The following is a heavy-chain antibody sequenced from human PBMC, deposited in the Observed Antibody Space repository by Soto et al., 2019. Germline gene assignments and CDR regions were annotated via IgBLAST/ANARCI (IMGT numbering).Heavy chain of an antibody. J-gene: IGHJ6*02. CDR1: GGTFSSYA. D-gene: IGHD3-3*01. V-gene: IGHV1-69*13. Sequence: SVKVSCKASGGTFSSYAISWVRQAPGQGLEWMGGIIPIFGTANYAQKFQGRVTITADESTSTAYMELSSLRSEDTAVYYCASPVRFLEWPPRYYGMDVWGQGTTVTVSS. CDR3: ASPVRFLEWPPRYYGMDV. CDR2: IIPIFGTA.